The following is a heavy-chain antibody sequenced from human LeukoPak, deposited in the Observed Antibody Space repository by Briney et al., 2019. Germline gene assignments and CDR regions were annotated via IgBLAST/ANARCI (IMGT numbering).Heavy chain of an antibody. CDR2: IIPIFGTA. V-gene: IGHV1-69*13. J-gene: IGHJ4*02. CDR1: GGTFSGFA. CDR3: ARAGSGSYYIFDY. Sequence: ASVKVSCKASGGTFSGFAISWVRQAPGQGLECMGGIIPIFGTANYAQKFQGRLTITVDESTSTAYMELSSLRSEDTAVYYCARAGSGSYYIFDYWGQGTLVTVSS. D-gene: IGHD3-10*01.